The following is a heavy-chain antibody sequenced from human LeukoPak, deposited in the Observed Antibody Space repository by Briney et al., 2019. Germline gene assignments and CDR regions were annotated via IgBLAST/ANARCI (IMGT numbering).Heavy chain of an antibody. CDR3: ATTYVWGDFFDY. D-gene: IGHD3-16*01. CDR2: IYSGDST. CDR1: GFTVSSNY. Sequence: GGSLRLSCAVSGFTVSSNYMSWVRQAPGKGLEWVSVIYSGDSTYYADSVKDRFTISRDSSKNTLYLQMNSLRAEDTAVYYCATTYVWGDFFDYWGQGTLVTVSS. V-gene: IGHV3-66*01. J-gene: IGHJ4*02.